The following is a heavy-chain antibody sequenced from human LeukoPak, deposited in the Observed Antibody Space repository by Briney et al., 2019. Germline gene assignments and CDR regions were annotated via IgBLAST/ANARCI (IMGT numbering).Heavy chain of an antibody. J-gene: IGHJ3*02. CDR3: ARLIDWKTAFDI. V-gene: IGHV1-69*13. Sequence: SVKVSCKASGGTFSSYAISWVRRAPGQGLEWMGGIIPFFGTPKYAQKFQGRVTVTADESTSTAYMELSSLRSEDTAVYYCARLIDWKTAFDIWGQGTIVTVSS. CDR1: GGTFSSYA. CDR2: IIPFFGTP. D-gene: IGHD3-9*01.